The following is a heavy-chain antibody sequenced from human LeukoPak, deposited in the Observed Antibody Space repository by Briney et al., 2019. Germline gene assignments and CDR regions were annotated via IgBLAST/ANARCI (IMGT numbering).Heavy chain of an antibody. D-gene: IGHD3-10*01. V-gene: IGHV4-59*12. CDR2: IYYSGTT. J-gene: IGHJ6*03. CDR3: ARVRGVPYYHYYMDV. CDR1: DDSITMYY. Sequence: WETLSLTCTVSDDSITMYYWTWIRQPPGKGLEWIGYIYYSGTTYYNPSLKSRVTISVDTSKNQFSLKLTSVTAADTAVYYCARVRGVPYYHYYMDVWGKGTTVTVSS.